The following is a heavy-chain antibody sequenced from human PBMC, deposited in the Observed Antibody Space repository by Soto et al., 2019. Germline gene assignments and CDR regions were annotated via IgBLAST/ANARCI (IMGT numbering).Heavy chain of an antibody. CDR1: GGYISRGGYS. J-gene: IGHJ5*02. CDR2: IYHSGST. CDR3: ARGTRYCSGGSCYSWFDP. V-gene: IGHV4-30-2*01. Sequence: TLSLTCAVSGGYISRGGYSWSWIRQPPGKGLEWIGYIYHSGSTYYNPSLKSRVTISVDRSKNQFSLKLSSVTAADTAVYYCARGTRYCSGGSCYSWFDPWGQGTLVTVSS. D-gene: IGHD2-15*01.